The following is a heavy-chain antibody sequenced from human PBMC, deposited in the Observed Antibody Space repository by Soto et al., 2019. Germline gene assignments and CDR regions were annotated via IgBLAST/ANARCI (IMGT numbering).Heavy chain of an antibody. CDR2: ISSTTNYI. CDR1: GFTFSRYS. J-gene: IGHJ4*02. V-gene: IGHV3-21*01. Sequence: GGSLRLSCAASGFTFSRYSMNWVRQAPGKGLEWVSSISSTTNYIYYADSMKGRFTVSRDNTKNSVYLDMNSLSAEDTAVYYCARESEDLTSNFDYWGQGTLVTVSS. CDR3: ARESEDLTSNFDY.